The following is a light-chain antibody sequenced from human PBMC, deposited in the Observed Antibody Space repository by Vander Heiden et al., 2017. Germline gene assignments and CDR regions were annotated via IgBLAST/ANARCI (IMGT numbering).Light chain of an antibody. CDR1: QAISSW. V-gene: IGKV1-12*01. CDR2: TAS. J-gene: IGKJ4*01. CDR3: QQAHSTPLT. Sequence: DLQMTQSHSSVSASVADRVTITCRASQAISSWVAWYQHKPGKAPKLLIYTASTLQSGVPSRFSGSGSGTEFTLTISSLQPEDFATYFGQQAHSTPLTFGAGTKVEIK.